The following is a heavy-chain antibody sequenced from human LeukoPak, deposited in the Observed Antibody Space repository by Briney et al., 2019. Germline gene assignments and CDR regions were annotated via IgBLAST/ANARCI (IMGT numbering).Heavy chain of an antibody. CDR1: GFTFSASY. D-gene: IGHD4-17*01. CDR2: ISTSGTTI. V-gene: IGHV3-11*01. J-gene: IGHJ4*02. CDR3: ARGYGDYDVTDY. Sequence: PGGSLRLSCAASGFTFSASYMTWIRQAPGKGLEWISYISTSGTTIYYADSVKGRFTISRDNAKNSLYLQVNSLRAEDTAVYYCARGYGDYDVTDYWGQGTLVTVSS.